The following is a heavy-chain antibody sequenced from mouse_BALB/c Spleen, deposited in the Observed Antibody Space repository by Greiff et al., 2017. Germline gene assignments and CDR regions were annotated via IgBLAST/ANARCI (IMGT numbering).Heavy chain of an antibody. CDR2: ISNLAYSI. CDR1: GFTFSDYG. Sequence: EVQGVESGGGLVQPGGSRKLSCAASGFTFSDYGMAWVRQAPGKGPEWVAFISNLAYSIYYADTVTGRFTISRENAKNTLYLEMSSLRSEDTAMYYCAASGNGNSGFAYWGQGTLVTVSA. CDR3: AASGNGNSGFAY. V-gene: IGHV5-15*02. J-gene: IGHJ3*01. D-gene: IGHD2-1*01.